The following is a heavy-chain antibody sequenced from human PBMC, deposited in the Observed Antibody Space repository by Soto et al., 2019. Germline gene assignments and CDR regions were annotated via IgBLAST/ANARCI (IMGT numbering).Heavy chain of an antibody. J-gene: IGHJ5*02. V-gene: IGHV3-74*01. D-gene: IGHD3-10*01. CDR2: IKGDGSET. Sequence: EVQLVASGGGLVQPGGSLRLSCAASGFSLSDYWIHWVRQAPGKGLVWLSRIKGDGSETDYADSVRGRFTISRDNAKNTVYLQLNSLRVEDTAVYYCARDYHGSGNPWGQGTPVTVSS. CDR3: ARDYHGSGNP. CDR1: GFSLSDYW.